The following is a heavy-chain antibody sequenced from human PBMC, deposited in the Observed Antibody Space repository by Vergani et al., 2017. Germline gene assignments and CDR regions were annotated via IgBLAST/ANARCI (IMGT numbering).Heavy chain of an antibody. CDR3: ARDYTGTVTTDYYYMDV. Sequence: QVQLVQSGAEVKKPGSSVKVSCKASGGTFSSYAISWVRQAPGQGLEWMGGIIPIFGTANYAQKFQGRVTITADESTSTAYMELSSLRSEDTAVYYCARDYTGTVTTDYYYMDVWGKGTTVTVSS. V-gene: IGHV1-69*01. D-gene: IGHD4-17*01. J-gene: IGHJ6*03. CDR1: GGTFSSYA. CDR2: IIPIFGTA.